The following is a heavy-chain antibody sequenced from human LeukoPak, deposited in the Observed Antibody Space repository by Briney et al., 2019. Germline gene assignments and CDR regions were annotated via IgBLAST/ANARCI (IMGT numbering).Heavy chain of an antibody. D-gene: IGHD3-22*01. CDR3: VKDGTYYYDRLDWFDP. CDR1: GFTFSSYA. CDR2: ISSNGGST. J-gene: IGHJ5*02. V-gene: IGHV3-64D*09. Sequence: GGSLRLSCSASGFTFSSYATHWVRQAPGKGLEYVSAISSNGGSTYYADSVKGRFTISRDNSKNTLYLQMSSLRAEDTAVYYCVKDGTYYYDRLDWFDPWGQGTLVTVSS.